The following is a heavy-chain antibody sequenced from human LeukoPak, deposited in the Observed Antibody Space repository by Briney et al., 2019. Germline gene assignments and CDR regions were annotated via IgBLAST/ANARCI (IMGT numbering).Heavy chain of an antibody. CDR3: ARDVGYCSSTSCSDY. D-gene: IGHD2-2*01. CDR1: GYTFTGYY. J-gene: IGHJ4*02. Sequence: ASVTVSCKASGYTFTGYYMHWVRQAPGQGLEWMGWINPNSGGTNYAQKFQGRVTMTRDTSISTAYMELSRLRSDDTAVYYCARDVGYCSSTSCSDYWGQGTLVTVSS. V-gene: IGHV1-2*02. CDR2: INPNSGGT.